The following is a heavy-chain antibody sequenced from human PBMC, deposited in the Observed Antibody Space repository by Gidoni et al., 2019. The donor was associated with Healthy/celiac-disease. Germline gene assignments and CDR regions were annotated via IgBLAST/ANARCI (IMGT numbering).Heavy chain of an antibody. CDR2: ISSSSSYI. V-gene: IGHV3-21*01. CDR1: GFTFSSYR. CDR3: ARRGGNYYDSSGYYYHWYFDL. D-gene: IGHD3-22*01. Sequence: EVQLVESGGGLVKPGGSLILSCAASGFTFSSYRLNWVRQAPGKGLEWVASISSSSSYIYYADSVKGRFTISRDNAKNSLYLQMNSLRAEDTAVYYCARRGGNYYDSSGYYYHWYFDLWGRGTLVTVSS. J-gene: IGHJ2*01.